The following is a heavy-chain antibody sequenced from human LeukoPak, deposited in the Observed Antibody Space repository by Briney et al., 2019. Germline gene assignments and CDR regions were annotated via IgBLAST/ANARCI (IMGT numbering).Heavy chain of an antibody. CDR1: GYTFTSYA. Sequence: VASVKVSCKASGYTFTSYAMNWVRQAPGQGLEWMGWISGYTDNTNYAQKVQGRVTMTTDTSTSTAYMELRSLRSDDTAVYSCARDDASRGFAGNSPLDYWGQGTLITVSS. CDR3: ARDDASRGFAGNSPLDY. J-gene: IGHJ4*02. V-gene: IGHV1-18*01. D-gene: IGHD4-23*01. CDR2: ISGYTDNT.